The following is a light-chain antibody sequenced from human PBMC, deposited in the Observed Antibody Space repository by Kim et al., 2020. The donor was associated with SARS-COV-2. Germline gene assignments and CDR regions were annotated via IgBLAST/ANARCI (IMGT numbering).Light chain of an antibody. Sequence: VSPSKTATKTCSGDKMGEKYACWYQQMPGEAHVLVIYQESKRPSGIPRRFSGSDSGNTATLTISGTQAMDEADYYCQAWDSSTGGVFGTGTKVTVL. V-gene: IGLV3-1*01. CDR1: KMGEKY. J-gene: IGLJ1*01. CDR3: QAWDSSTGGV. CDR2: QES.